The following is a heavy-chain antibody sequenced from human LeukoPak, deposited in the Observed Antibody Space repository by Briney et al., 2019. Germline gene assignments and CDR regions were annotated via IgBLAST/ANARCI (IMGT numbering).Heavy chain of an antibody. CDR1: GYTFTSYG. Sequence: ASVKVSCKASGYTFTSYGISWVRQAPGQGLEWMGGIIPIFGTANYAQKFQGRVTITADKSTSTAYMELSSLRSEDTAVYYCAREPSTIAAAGGNFDYWGQGTLVTVSS. V-gene: IGHV1-69*06. J-gene: IGHJ4*02. CDR3: AREPSTIAAAGGNFDY. D-gene: IGHD6-13*01. CDR2: IIPIFGTA.